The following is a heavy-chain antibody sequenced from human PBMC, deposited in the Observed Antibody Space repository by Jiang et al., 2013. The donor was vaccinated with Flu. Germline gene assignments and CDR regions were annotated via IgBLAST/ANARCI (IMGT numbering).Heavy chain of an antibody. CDR1: GGTFSSYA. CDR2: IIPILGIA. Sequence: SGAEVKKPGSSVKVSCKASGGTFSSYAISWVRQAPGQGLEWMGRIIPILGIANYAQKFQGRVTITADKSTSTAYMELSSLRSEDTAVYYCARTRDYYDSSGSRAFDIWGQGTMVT. D-gene: IGHD3-22*01. CDR3: ARTRDYYDSSGSRAFDI. V-gene: IGHV1-69*04. J-gene: IGHJ3*02.